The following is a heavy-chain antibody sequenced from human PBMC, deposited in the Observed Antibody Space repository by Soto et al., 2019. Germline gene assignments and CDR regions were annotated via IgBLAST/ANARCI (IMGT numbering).Heavy chain of an antibody. Sequence: ASAQVSSKASGYTFTSYAMHWVRQAPGQRLVGMGWINAGNGNTKYSQTFQGRVTITRDTSASTAYMELSSVRSEDTAVYYCGSDDSSGYYPLGYWGQGTLVTVSS. CDR2: INAGNGNT. CDR3: GSDDSSGYYPLGY. J-gene: IGHJ4*02. CDR1: GYTFTSYA. D-gene: IGHD3-22*01. V-gene: IGHV1-3*01.